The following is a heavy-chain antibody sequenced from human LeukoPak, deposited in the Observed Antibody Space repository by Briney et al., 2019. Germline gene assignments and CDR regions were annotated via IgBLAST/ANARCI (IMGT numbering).Heavy chain of an antibody. J-gene: IGHJ5*02. Sequence: SETLSLTCTVSGGSISSGGYYWSWIRQHPGKGLEWIGYIYYSGSTYYNPSLKSRVTISVDTSKNQFSLKLSSVTAADTAVYYCARDAASTDHRFDPWSQGTLVTVSS. CDR3: ARDAASTDHRFDP. CDR1: GGSISSGGYY. V-gene: IGHV4-31*03. D-gene: IGHD6-25*01. CDR2: IYYSGST.